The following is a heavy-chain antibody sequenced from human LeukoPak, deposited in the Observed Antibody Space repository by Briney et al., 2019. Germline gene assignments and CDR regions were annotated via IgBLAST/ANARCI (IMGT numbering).Heavy chain of an antibody. J-gene: IGHJ6*02. CDR3: ARGAVYCSGGSCLYYYGMDV. D-gene: IGHD2-15*01. V-gene: IGHV4-34*01. CDR1: GGSFSGYY. Sequence: TPSETLSLTCAVYGGSFSGYYWSWIRQPPGKGLEWIGEINHSGSTNYNPSLKSRVTISVDTSKNQFSLKLSSVTAADTAVYYCARGAVYCSGGSCLYYYGMDVWGQGTTVTVSS. CDR2: INHSGST.